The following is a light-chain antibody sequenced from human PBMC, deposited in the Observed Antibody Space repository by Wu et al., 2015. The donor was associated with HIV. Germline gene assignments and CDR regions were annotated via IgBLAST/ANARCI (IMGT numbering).Light chain of an antibody. V-gene: IGKV3-11*01. CDR2: DAS. J-gene: IGKJ4*01. Sequence: EIVLTQFPATLSLSPGERATLSCRASQSVASFLAWYQQKPGQAPRLLIYDASNRATGIPARFSGSGSGTDFTLAIRSLKSEDSAVYYCQQRSAWPLTFGGGTKVEI. CDR1: QSVASF. CDR3: QQRSAWPLT.